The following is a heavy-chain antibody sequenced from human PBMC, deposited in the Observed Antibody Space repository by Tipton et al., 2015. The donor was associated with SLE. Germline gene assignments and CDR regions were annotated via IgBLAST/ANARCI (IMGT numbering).Heavy chain of an antibody. CDR2: IYTSGNI. V-gene: IGHV4-61*09. Sequence: TLSLTCTVSGDSIKSDHYFWTWVRQPAGKGLEWIGHIYTSGNINYNPSLKSRVTMSVDTSKNQFSLKLSFVAAADTAVYHCARYTGGGFYFDYWGQGTLVIVSS. D-gene: IGHD2-2*02. CDR3: ARYTGGGFYFDY. J-gene: IGHJ4*02. CDR1: GDSIKSDHYF.